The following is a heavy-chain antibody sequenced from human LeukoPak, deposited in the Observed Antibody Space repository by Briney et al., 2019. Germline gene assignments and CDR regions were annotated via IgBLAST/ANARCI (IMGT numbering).Heavy chain of an antibody. CDR3: ARDKDIVVVPVSTFDY. CDR2: INTNTGNP. J-gene: IGHJ4*02. V-gene: IGHV7-4-1*02. Sequence: GASVKVSCKASGYTFTSYAMNWVRQAPGQGLEWMGCINTNTGNPTYAQGFTGRFVFSLDTSVSTAYLQISSLKAEDTAVYYCARDKDIVVVPVSTFDYWGQGTLVTVSS. CDR1: GYTFTSYA. D-gene: IGHD2-2*01.